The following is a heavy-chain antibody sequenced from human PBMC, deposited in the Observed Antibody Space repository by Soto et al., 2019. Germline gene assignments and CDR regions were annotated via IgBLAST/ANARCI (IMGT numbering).Heavy chain of an antibody. Sequence: PGGPLSLSCAASGFTFSSYGMHWVRQAPGKGLEWVAVISYDGSNKYYADSVKGRFTISRDNSKNTLYLQMNSLRAEDTAVYYCAKDRGSSGYFDYWGQGTLVTVSS. CDR2: ISYDGSNK. J-gene: IGHJ4*02. CDR1: GFTFSSYG. CDR3: AKDRGSSGYFDY. D-gene: IGHD3-22*01. V-gene: IGHV3-30*18.